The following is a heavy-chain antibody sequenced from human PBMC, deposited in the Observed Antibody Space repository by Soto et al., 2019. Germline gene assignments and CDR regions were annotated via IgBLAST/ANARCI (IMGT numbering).Heavy chain of an antibody. CDR2: IYYSGSN. J-gene: IGHJ6*03. D-gene: IGHD1-20*01. Sequence: QLQLQESGPGLVKPSETLSLTCTVSGGSISSSSYYWGWIRQPPGKGLEWIGSIYYSGSNYYNPSLKSRVTISVDTSKNQFSLKLSSVTAADTAVYYCARSLHAKITRYYYYYYMDVWGKGTTVTVSS. V-gene: IGHV4-39*01. CDR3: ARSLHAKITRYYYYYYMDV. CDR1: GGSISSSSYY.